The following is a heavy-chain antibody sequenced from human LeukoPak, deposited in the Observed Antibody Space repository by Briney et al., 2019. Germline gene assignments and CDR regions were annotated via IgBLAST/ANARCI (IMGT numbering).Heavy chain of an antibody. CDR1: GFTFSNFA. V-gene: IGHV3-48*04. CDR3: ASRRLTGGEDY. D-gene: IGHD2-21*01. J-gene: IGHJ4*02. CDR2: VTGDSGTT. Sequence: GGSLRLSCAASGFTFSNFAMNWVRQAPGKGLEWVSVVTGDSGTTHYADSVKGRFTISRDNAKNSLYLQMNSLRAEDTAVYYCASRRLTGGEDYWGQGTLVTVSS.